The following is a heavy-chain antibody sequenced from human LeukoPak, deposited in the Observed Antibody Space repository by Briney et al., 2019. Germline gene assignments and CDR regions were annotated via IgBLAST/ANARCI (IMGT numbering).Heavy chain of an antibody. V-gene: IGHV3-49*04. CDR1: GFTFGDYA. CDR3: TRFTIVGVVDAFDI. D-gene: IGHD3-3*01. J-gene: IGHJ3*02. CDR2: IRSKVYGGTT. Sequence: GGSLRLSCTASGFTFGDYAMSWVRQAPGKGLEWVGFIRSKVYGGTTEYAASAKVRFTISRDDSKSIAYLQMTSLKTEDAGVYYCTRFTIVGVVDAFDIWGQGTMVTVSS.